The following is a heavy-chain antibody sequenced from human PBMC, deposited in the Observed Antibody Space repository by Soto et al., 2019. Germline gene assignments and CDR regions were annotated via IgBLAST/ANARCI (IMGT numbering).Heavy chain of an antibody. J-gene: IGHJ5*02. D-gene: IGHD2-15*01. CDR1: GGYISSHC. V-gene: IGHV4-59*11. CDR2: IYYSGST. CDR3: ARVGCSGGSCYSEKNWFDP. Sequence: PSEPLSLTCTVAGGYISSHCLSWIRQPPGKGLEWIGYIYYSGSTNYNPSLKSRVTISVDTSKNQFSLKLSSVTAADTAVYYCARVGCSGGSCYSEKNWFDPWGQGTLVTVSS.